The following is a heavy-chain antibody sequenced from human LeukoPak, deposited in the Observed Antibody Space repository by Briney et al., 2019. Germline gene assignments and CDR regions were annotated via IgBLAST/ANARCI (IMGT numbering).Heavy chain of an antibody. CDR3: ARAPPYGSGWSKGVFDY. D-gene: IGHD6-19*01. Sequence: SGTLSLTCTVSGGSLSSSDWWSWVRQPPGKGLEWIGEIYHSGSTNYNPSLKSRVTISVDKSKNQFSLKLSSVTAADTAVYYCARAPPYGSGWSKGVFDYWGQGTLVTVSS. V-gene: IGHV4-4*02. CDR1: GGSLSSSDW. J-gene: IGHJ4*02. CDR2: IYHSGST.